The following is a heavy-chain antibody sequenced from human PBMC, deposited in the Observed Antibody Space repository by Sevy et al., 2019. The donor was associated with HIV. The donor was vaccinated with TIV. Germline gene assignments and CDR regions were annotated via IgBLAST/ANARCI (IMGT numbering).Heavy chain of an antibody. CDR2: TYYRSKWYN. CDR3: ARATLRFFRNSFYYYYGMDV. J-gene: IGHJ6*02. Sequence: SQTLSLTCAISGDSVSSNSAAWNWISQSPSRGLEWLGRTYYRSKWYNDYAVSVKSRITINPDTSKNQFSLQLNSVTPEDTAVYYCARATLRFFRNSFYYYYGMDVWGQGTTVTVSS. D-gene: IGHD3-3*01. V-gene: IGHV6-1*01. CDR1: GDSVSSNSAA.